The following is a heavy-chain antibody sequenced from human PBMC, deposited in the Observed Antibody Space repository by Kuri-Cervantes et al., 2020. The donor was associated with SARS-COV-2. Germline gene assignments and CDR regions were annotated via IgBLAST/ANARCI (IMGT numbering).Heavy chain of an antibody. CDR2: IYHSGST. CDR1: GGSFSGYY. Sequence: SETLSLTCAVYGGSFSGYYWSWIRQPPGKGLEWIGYIYHSGSTYYNPSLESRVTISVDRSKNQFSLKLSSVTAADTAVYYCARLHGWGFYYYMDVWGQGTRVTVSS. V-gene: IGHV4-34*01. D-gene: IGHD1-26*01. CDR3: ARLHGWGFYYYMDV. J-gene: IGHJ6*03.